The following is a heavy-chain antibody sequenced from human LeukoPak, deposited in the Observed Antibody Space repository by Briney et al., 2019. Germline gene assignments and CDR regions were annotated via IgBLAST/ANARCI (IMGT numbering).Heavy chain of an antibody. Sequence: GRSLRLSCAASGFTFSSYGMHWVRQAPGKGLEWVAVISYDGSNKYYADSVKGRFTISRDNSKNTLYLQMNSLRAEDTAVYYCAKGTLVVPAANDYWGQGTLVTVSS. V-gene: IGHV3-30*18. CDR2: ISYDGSNK. J-gene: IGHJ4*02. D-gene: IGHD2-2*01. CDR3: AKGTLVVPAANDY. CDR1: GFTFSSYG.